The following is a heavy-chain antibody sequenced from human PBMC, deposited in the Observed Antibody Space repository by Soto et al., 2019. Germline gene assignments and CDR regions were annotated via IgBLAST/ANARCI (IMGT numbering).Heavy chain of an antibody. CDR2: ISYDGSDK. CDR3: VKERYAQLWLEDYGMDV. V-gene: IGHV3-30*18. J-gene: IGHJ6*02. Sequence: GGSLRLSCAASGFNSSGFGMYWVRQAPGKGLEWVAVISYDGSDKHYAESVKGRFTVSRDNSKNTVYLQMSSLGPEDTAVYYCVKERYAQLWLEDYGMDVWGQGTTVTVSS. CDR1: GFNSSGFG. D-gene: IGHD5-18*01.